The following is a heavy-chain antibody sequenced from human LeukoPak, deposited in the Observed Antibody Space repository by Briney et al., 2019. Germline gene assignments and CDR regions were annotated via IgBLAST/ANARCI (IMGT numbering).Heavy chain of an antibody. CDR2: INHSGST. CDR3: AGAPGCCSSTSCYDPRRHWYFDL. Sequence: SETLSLTCAVYGGSFSGYYWSWIRQPPGKGLEWIGEINHSGSTNYNPSLKSRVTISVDTSKNQFSLKLSSVTAADTAVYYCAGAPGCCSSTSCYDPRRHWYFDLWGRGTLVTVSS. J-gene: IGHJ2*01. CDR1: GGSFSGYY. V-gene: IGHV4-34*01. D-gene: IGHD2-2*01.